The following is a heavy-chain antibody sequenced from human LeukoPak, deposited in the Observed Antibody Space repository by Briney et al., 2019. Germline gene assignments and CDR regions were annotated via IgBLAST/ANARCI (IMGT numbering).Heavy chain of an antibody. CDR1: GGSISSSNW. D-gene: IGHD4-11*01. CDR3: AGRTIEVTIDY. CDR2: IYIGGST. Sequence: ETLSLTCDVSGGSISSSNWWSWVRQAPGKGLEWVSIIYIGGSTYYADSVKGRFTISRDNSKNTLYLQMNSLRAEDTAVYYCAGRTIEVTIDYWGQGTLVTVSS. V-gene: IGHV3-66*01. J-gene: IGHJ4*02.